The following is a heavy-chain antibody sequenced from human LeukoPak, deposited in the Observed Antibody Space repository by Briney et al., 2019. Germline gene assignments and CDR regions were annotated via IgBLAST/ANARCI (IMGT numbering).Heavy chain of an antibody. Sequence: SETLSLXCTVSGGSISSGDYYWSWIRQPPGKGLEWIGYIYYSGSTYYNLSLKSRVTISVDTSKNQFSLKLSSVTAADTAVYYCARETPPYYYGSGSSSNFDYWGQGTLVTVSS. CDR1: GGSISSGDYY. J-gene: IGHJ4*02. D-gene: IGHD3-10*01. CDR2: IYYSGST. CDR3: ARETPPYYYGSGSSSNFDY. V-gene: IGHV4-30-4*08.